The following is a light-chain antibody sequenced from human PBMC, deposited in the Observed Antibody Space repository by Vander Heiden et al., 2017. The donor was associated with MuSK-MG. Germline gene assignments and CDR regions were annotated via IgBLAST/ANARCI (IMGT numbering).Light chain of an antibody. CDR1: QYINTC. CDR3: QQHNFYSPPS. V-gene: IGKV1-5*01. Sequence: DIQMTQSPAILSASVGDSVTLTCRASQYINTCLAWYQQKPGKAPKLLIYDGSTWEGGVPSRCIGSGCGREVTLTITSRQPDDFAPYYCQQHNFYSPPSFGQGTQLXIK. CDR2: DGS. J-gene: IGKJ2*01.